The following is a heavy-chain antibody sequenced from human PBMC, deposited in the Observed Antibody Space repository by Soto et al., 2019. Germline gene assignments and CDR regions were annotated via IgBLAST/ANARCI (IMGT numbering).Heavy chain of an antibody. Sequence: GGSLRLSCAASGFTFSSYAMSWVRQAPGKGLEWVSAISGSGGSTYYADSVKGRFTISRDNSKNTLYLKMNSLRAEGTAVYYCAKDLRITMIVVVKGPIDYWGQGTLVTVSS. CDR2: ISGSGGST. CDR1: GFTFSSYA. V-gene: IGHV3-23*01. CDR3: AKDLRITMIVVVKGPIDY. D-gene: IGHD3-22*01. J-gene: IGHJ4*02.